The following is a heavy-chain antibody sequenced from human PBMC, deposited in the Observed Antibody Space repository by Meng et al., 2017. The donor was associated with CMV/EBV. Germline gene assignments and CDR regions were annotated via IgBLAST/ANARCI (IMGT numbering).Heavy chain of an antibody. Sequence: SCTVSGGSISSYYWSWIRQPPGKGLEWIGYIYYSGSTNYNPSLKSRVTISVDTSKNQFSLKLSSVTAADTAVYYCARVYGDYADNYYYYGMDVWGQGTTVTVSS. CDR2: IYYSGST. J-gene: IGHJ6*02. D-gene: IGHD4-17*01. CDR1: GGSISSYY. CDR3: ARVYGDYADNYYYYGMDV. V-gene: IGHV4-59*01.